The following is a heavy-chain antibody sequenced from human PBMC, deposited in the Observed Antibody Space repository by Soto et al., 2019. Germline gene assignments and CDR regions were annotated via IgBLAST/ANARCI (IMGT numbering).Heavy chain of an antibody. Sequence: SVKVSCKASGGTFSSYAISWVLQAPGQGLEWMGGIIPIFGTANYAQKFQGRVTITADESTSTAYMELSSLRSEDTAVYYCARVPYDYVWGSNRYTGGALDLWGQGTMVTVSS. CDR1: GGTFSSYA. V-gene: IGHV1-69*13. D-gene: IGHD3-16*02. CDR3: ARVPYDYVWGSNRYTGGALDL. J-gene: IGHJ3*01. CDR2: IIPIFGTA.